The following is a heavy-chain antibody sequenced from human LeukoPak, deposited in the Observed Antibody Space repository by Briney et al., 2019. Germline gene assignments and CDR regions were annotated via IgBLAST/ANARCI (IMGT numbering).Heavy chain of an antibody. V-gene: IGHV4-30-4*08. CDR2: IYYSGST. CDR1: GGSISSGDYY. CDR3: ARGTVRTRGVDY. D-gene: IGHD4-11*01. J-gene: IGHJ4*02. Sequence: SETLSLTCTVSGGSISSGDYYWSWIRQPPGKGLEWIGYIYYSGSTYYNPSLKSRVTISVDTSKNQFSLKLSSVTAADTAVYYCARGTVRTRGVDYWGQGTLVTVSS.